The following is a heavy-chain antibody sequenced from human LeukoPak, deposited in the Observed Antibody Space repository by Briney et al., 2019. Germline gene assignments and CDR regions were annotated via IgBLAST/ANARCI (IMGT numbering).Heavy chain of an antibody. V-gene: IGHV4-39*01. CDR3: ARTTSGAVIAIAY. CDR1: GGSISSSSYY. D-gene: IGHD3-16*02. CDR2: INCSWCT. Sequence: SETLSLTCTVSGGSISSSSYYWGWVRQPPGKGLEGVGSINCSWCTYYNTSRKSRVTIYVHTSKNQSSLKLSSVTAADTAVFYCARTTSGAVIAIAYWGQATLVTAYS. J-gene: IGHJ4*02.